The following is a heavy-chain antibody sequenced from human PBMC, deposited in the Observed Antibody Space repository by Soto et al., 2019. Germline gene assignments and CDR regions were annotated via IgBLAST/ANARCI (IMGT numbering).Heavy chain of an antibody. CDR3: ARDRRISSSSKPWFDP. D-gene: IGHD6-6*01. CDR1: GFIVSDTY. V-gene: IGHV3-15*05. CDR2: VKSKNDGGTT. Sequence: PGGSLRLSCTASGFIVSDTYMNWVRQAPGKGLEWVGRVKSKNDGGTTDFAAPVKGRFAISRDDSKNMVYLEMNSLRAEDTAVYYCARDRRISSSSKPWFDPWGQGTLVTVSS. J-gene: IGHJ5*02.